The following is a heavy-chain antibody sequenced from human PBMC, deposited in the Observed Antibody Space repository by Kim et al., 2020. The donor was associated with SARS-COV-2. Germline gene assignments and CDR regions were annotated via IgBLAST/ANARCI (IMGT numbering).Heavy chain of an antibody. Sequence: PSLKSRVTISVDTSKNQFSLKLSSVTAADTAVYYCARPRGYSYGSIDFDYWGQGTLVTVSS. CDR3: ARPRGYSYGSIDFDY. V-gene: IGHV4-34*01. J-gene: IGHJ4*02. D-gene: IGHD5-18*01.